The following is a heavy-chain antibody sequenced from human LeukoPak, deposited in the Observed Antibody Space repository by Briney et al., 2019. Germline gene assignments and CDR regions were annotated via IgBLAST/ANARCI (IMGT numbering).Heavy chain of an antibody. CDR2: IYYSGST. CDR1: GGSISSSSYY. CDR3: ARGPQLVRTVWFDP. J-gene: IGHJ5*02. D-gene: IGHD6-6*01. V-gene: IGHV4-39*01. Sequence: SETLSLTCTVSGGSISSSSYYWGWIRQPPGKGLEWIGSIYYSGSTYYNPSLKSRVTISVDTSKNQFSLKVNSETAADTAVHYGARGPQLVRTVWFDPWGQGTLVTVPS.